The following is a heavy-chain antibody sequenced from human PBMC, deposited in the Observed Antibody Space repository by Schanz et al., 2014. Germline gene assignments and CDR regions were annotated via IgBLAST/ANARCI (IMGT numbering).Heavy chain of an antibody. J-gene: IGHJ4*02. Sequence: EVQLVESGGGLVQPGGSLRLSCTASGFTFSDYWMSWVRQAPGKGPEWVANIKEDGSVKDYVDSVKGRFTISRDNAKNSLFLQMNSLRPEDTAVYHCVSSGSYSSYAFWGQGTLVTVSS. CDR1: GFTFSDYW. D-gene: IGHD3-10*01. CDR2: IKEDGSVK. V-gene: IGHV3-7*02. CDR3: VSSGSYSSYAF.